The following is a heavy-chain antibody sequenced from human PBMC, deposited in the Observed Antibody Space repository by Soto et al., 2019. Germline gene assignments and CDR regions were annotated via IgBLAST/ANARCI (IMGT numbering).Heavy chain of an antibody. CDR3: ASFSIAAAGFDY. CDR2: ISSSSSYI. CDR1: GFTFSSYS. D-gene: IGHD6-13*01. J-gene: IGHJ4*02. V-gene: IGHV3-21*01. Sequence: GGSLRLSCAASGFTFSSYSMNWVRQAPGKGLEWVSSISSSSSYIYYADSVKGRFTISRDNAKNSLYLQMNSLRAEDTAVYYCASFSIAAAGFDYWGQGTLVTVSS.